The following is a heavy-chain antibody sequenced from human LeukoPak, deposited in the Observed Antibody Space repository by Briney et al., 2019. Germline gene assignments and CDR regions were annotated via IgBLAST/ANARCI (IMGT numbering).Heavy chain of an antibody. CDR2: ISGSGGST. CDR1: GFTFSSYA. J-gene: IGHJ4*02. V-gene: IGHV3-23*01. D-gene: IGHD6-19*01. CDR3: AKVKSSGWYYFDY. Sequence: QPGWSLRLSCAASGFTFSSYAMSWVRQAPGKGLEWVSAISGSGGSTYYADSVKGRFTISRDNSKNTLYLQMNSLRAEDTAVYYCAKVKSSGWYYFDYWGQGTLVTVSS.